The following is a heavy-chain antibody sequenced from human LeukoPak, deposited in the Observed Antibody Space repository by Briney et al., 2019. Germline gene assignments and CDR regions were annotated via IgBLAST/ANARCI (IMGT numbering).Heavy chain of an antibody. CDR1: RLTFTTYA. CDR3: AMGTYFDY. J-gene: IGHJ4*02. Sequence: GGSLRLSCAASRLTFTTYAMTWVRQAPGKGLEWVSTISDSDANTFYADSVKSRFTISRDSSKHTVFLQMNSLRAEDTAIYFCAMGTYFDYWGQGTLVTVSS. D-gene: IGHD7-27*01. CDR2: ISDSDANT. V-gene: IGHV3-23*01.